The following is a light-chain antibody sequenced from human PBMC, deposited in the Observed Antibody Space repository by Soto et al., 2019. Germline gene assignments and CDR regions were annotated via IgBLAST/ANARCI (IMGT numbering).Light chain of an antibody. CDR3: SSYTSSSALEV. CDR1: SSDVGGYNY. CDR2: DVS. Sequence: QSALTQPASVSGSPGQSITISCTGTSSDVGGYNYVSWYQQHPGKAPKLMICDVSNRPSGVSNRFSGSKSGNTASLTISGLQAGDEADYYCSSYTSSSALEVFGTGTKLTAL. J-gene: IGLJ1*01. V-gene: IGLV2-14*01.